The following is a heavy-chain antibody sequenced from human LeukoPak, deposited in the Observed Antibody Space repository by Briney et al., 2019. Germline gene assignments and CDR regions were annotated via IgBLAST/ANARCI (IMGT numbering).Heavy chain of an antibody. CDR1: GGSISSSSYY. CDR2: INHSGST. V-gene: IGHV4-39*07. J-gene: IGHJ3*02. Sequence: SETLSLTCTVSGGSISSSSYYWSWIRQPPGKGLEWIGEINHSGSTNYNPSLKSRVTISVDTSKNQFSLKLSSVTAADTAVYYCARSNAPKLRYFDWLPRGGAFDIWGQGTMVTVSS. CDR3: ARSNAPKLRYFDWLPRGGAFDI. D-gene: IGHD3-9*01.